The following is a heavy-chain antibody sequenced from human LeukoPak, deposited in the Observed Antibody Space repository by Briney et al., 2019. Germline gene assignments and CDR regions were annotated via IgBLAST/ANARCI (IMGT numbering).Heavy chain of an antibody. Sequence: GSLRLSCAASGFTFSSYWMSWVRPAPGKGLEWVANIKQDGREKYYVDSVKGRFTISRDNAKNSLYLQMNSLRAEDTAVYYCARVGGGWYKVQGFDYWGQGTLVTVSS. J-gene: IGHJ4*02. CDR2: IKQDGREK. D-gene: IGHD6-19*01. V-gene: IGHV3-7*01. CDR3: ARVGGGWYKVQGFDY. CDR1: GFTFSSYW.